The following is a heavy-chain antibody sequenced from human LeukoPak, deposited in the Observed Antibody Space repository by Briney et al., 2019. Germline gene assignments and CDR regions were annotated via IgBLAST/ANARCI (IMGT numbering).Heavy chain of an antibody. CDR3: ARDFGGGKSEYSSGWPDY. CDR2: INPSGGST. D-gene: IGHD6-19*01. J-gene: IGHJ4*02. CDR1: GYTFTSYY. Sequence: GASVKVSCKASGYTFTSYYMHWVRQAPGQGLEWMGIINPSGGSTSYAQKFQGRVTMTRDTSTSTVYMELSSLRSEDTAVYYCARDFGGGKSEYSSGWPDYWGQGTLVTVSS. V-gene: IGHV1-46*01.